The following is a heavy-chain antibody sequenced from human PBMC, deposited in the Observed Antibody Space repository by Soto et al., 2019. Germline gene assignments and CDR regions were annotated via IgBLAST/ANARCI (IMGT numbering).Heavy chain of an antibody. D-gene: IGHD3-22*01. CDR1: GGSFTDYY. CDR3: ARGEYDSSGLYSWAPLGFDV. Sequence: QVQLRQWGAGLLKPSETLVLTCAVSGGSFTDYYWGWIRQSPGKGLEWIGEINHSASSTYNPSLASRVTILVDTSKRHFSLRLPSVTAADTAMYYCARGEYDSSGLYSWAPLGFDVWGQGTTVTVSS. CDR2: INHSASS. J-gene: IGHJ6*02. V-gene: IGHV4-34*01.